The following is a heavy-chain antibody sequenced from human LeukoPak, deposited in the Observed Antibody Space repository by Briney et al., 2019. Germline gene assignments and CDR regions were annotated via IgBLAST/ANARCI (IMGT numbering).Heavy chain of an antibody. CDR2: IYSGGST. Sequence: GGSLRLSCAASGFIVSNNYMSWVRQAPGKGVEWVSVIYSGGSTYYADSVKGRFTISRDNSKNTLYLQMNSLRAEDTAVYYCAKAPIVVVPAAIRGYWGQGTLVTVSS. CDR3: AKAPIVVVPAAIRGY. V-gene: IGHV3-53*01. D-gene: IGHD2-2*01. J-gene: IGHJ4*02. CDR1: GFIVSNNY.